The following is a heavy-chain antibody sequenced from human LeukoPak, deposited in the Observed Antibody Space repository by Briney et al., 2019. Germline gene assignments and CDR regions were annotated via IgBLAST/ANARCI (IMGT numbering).Heavy chain of an antibody. CDR3: ARDAMTAVTKLVY. J-gene: IGHJ4*02. Sequence: GGSLRLSCAASGFTFSSYAMHWVRQAPGKGLEWVAVISYDGSNKYYADSVKGRFTISRDNSMNTLYLQMNSLRAEDTAVYYCARDAMTAVTKLVYWGQGTLVTVSS. D-gene: IGHD4-17*01. CDR1: GFTFSSYA. CDR2: ISYDGSNK. V-gene: IGHV3-30-3*01.